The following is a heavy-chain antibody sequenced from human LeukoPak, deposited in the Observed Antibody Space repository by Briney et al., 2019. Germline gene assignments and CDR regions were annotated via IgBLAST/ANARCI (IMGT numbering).Heavy chain of an antibody. CDR2: IKQDGSEK. V-gene: IGHV3-7*01. D-gene: IGHD5-18*01. J-gene: IGHJ4*02. CDR3: ARDRDTAVVTCDY. Sequence: GGSLRLSCAASGFTFSSYWMSWVRQAPGKGLEWVANIKQDGSEKYYVDSVKGRFTISRDNAKNSLYLQMNSLRAEDTAVYYCARDRDTAVVTCDYWGQGTLVTVSS. CDR1: GFTFSSYW.